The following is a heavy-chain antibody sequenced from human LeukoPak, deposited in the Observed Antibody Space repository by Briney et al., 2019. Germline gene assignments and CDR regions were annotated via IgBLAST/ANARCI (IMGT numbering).Heavy chain of an antibody. CDR2: IIPIFGTA. CDR3: ARGSPPPDYDFWSFDY. Sequence: TSVKVSCKASGGTFSSYAISWVRQAPGQGLEWMGGIIPIFGTANYAQKFQGRVTITADESTSTAYMELSSLRSEDTAVYFCARGSPPPDYDFWSFDYWGQGTLVTVSS. D-gene: IGHD3-3*01. CDR1: GGTFSSYA. J-gene: IGHJ4*02. V-gene: IGHV1-69*13.